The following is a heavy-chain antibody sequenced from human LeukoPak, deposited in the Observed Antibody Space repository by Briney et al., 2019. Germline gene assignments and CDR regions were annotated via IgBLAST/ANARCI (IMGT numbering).Heavy chain of an antibody. D-gene: IGHD1-1*01. J-gene: IGHJ4*02. V-gene: IGHV4-34*01. CDR2: INHSGST. CDR1: GVSFSGYY. CDR3: ARATLRTFDY. Sequence: SETLSLTCAVYGVSFSGYYWSWIRQPPGKGLEWIGEINHSGSTNYNPSLKSRVTISVDTSKNQFSLKLSSVTAADTAVYYCARATLRTFDYWGQGTLVTVSS.